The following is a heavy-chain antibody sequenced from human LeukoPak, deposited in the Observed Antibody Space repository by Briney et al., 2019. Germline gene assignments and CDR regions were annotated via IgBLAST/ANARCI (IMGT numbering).Heavy chain of an antibody. V-gene: IGHV3-21*01. CDR1: GFTFNSYS. Sequence: GGALRLSCAASGFTFNSYSMNWVRQAPGKGLEWVSSISSSSSYIYYADSVKGRFTISRDNAKNSLYLQMNSLRAEDTAVYYCAKNSGIVVVITFYFDYWGQGTLVTVSS. J-gene: IGHJ4*02. CDR2: ISSSSSYI. CDR3: AKNSGIVVVITFYFDY. D-gene: IGHD3-22*01.